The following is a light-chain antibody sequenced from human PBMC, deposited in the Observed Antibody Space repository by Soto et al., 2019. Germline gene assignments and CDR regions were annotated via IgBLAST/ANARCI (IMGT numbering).Light chain of an antibody. CDR2: LTY. CDR3: QQYDNLPLT. Sequence: IHRTHSPSSLSASLGEIVTMTFRAIQDIGNDVGWYQQNPVKAPKRLIYLTYSLQTGVPSRFSGSGSGTDFSLTISSLQPEDIATYYCQQYDNLPLTFGGGTKVDIK. CDR1: QDIGND. V-gene: IGKV1-17*01. J-gene: IGKJ4*01.